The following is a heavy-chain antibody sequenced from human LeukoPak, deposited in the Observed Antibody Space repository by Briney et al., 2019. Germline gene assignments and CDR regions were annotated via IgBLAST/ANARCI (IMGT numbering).Heavy chain of an antibody. CDR3: AKDQAVAGRPFDY. CDR1: GLTFSSYA. D-gene: IGHD6-19*01. Sequence: GRSLRLSCPASGLTFSSYAMSWVRHAPGKGREWDSAILGSGGSTYYADSVKGRPTISTDNSTHTLYLQMTRLRAKRTAVYDCAKDQAVAGRPFDYWGRRSLVTVSS. CDR2: ILGSGGST. J-gene: IGHJ4*01. V-gene: IGHV3-23*01.